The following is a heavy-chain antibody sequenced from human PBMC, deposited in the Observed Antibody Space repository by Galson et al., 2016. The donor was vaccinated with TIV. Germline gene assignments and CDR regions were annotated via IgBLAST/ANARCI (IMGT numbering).Heavy chain of an antibody. CDR1: GSSFTNYW. Sequence: QSGAEVKKPGESLRISCKTSGSSFTNYWITWVRQMPGKGLEWMGRIDSRASYTNYSPTFEGHGTISTDKSISTADLQWTSLKASDSAIYYCARSASAGSGWVDPWGQGTLVTVSS. V-gene: IGHV5-10-1*01. D-gene: IGHD3-10*01. CDR3: ARSASAGSGWVDP. J-gene: IGHJ5*02. CDR2: IDSRASYT.